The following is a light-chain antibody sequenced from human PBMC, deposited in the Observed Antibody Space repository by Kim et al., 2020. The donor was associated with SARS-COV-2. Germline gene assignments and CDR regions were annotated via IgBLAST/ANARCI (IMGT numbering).Light chain of an antibody. CDR2: EDD. V-gene: IGLV6-57*04. Sequence: NFMLTQPHSVSESPGKTVSISCTRSSGNIGNYYVQWYQQRPGSAPTTVIYEDDKRPSGVPDRFSGSIDSSSNSASLTISGLKTEDEADYYCQSYDTIINIVVFGGGTQLTVL. CDR1: SGNIGNYY. CDR3: QSYDTIINIVV. J-gene: IGLJ2*01.